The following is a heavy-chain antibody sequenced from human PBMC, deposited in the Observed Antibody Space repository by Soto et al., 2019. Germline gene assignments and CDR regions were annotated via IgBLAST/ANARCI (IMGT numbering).Heavy chain of an antibody. CDR2: IYHSGST. D-gene: IGHD3-10*01. V-gene: IGHV4-30-2*01. CDR1: GGSISSGGYS. Sequence: PSETLSLTCAVSGGSISSGGYSWSWIRQPPGKGLEWIGYIYHSGSTYYNLSLKSRVTISVGRSKNQFSLKLSSVTAADTAVYYCARVRTATMVRGVIDYWGQGTLVTVSS. J-gene: IGHJ4*02. CDR3: ARVRTATMVRGVIDY.